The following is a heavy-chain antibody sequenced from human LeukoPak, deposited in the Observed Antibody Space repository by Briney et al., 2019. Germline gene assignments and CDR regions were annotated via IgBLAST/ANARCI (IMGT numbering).Heavy chain of an antibody. V-gene: IGHV3-9*01. CDR3: ARVVHRARNFDY. D-gene: IGHD5-18*01. CDR2: ISWNSGSI. J-gene: IGHJ4*02. Sequence: PGGSLRLSCAASGFTFDDYAMHWVRQAPGKGLEWVSGISWNSGSIGYADSVKGRFTISRDNAKNTLYLQMNSLRAEDTAVYYCARVVHRARNFDYWGQGTLVTVSS. CDR1: GFTFDDYA.